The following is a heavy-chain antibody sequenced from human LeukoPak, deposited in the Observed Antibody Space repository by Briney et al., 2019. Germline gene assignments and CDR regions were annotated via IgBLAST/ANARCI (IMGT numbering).Heavy chain of an antibody. D-gene: IGHD1-26*01. CDR1: GFTFSNYA. CDR2: ISGSGGST. V-gene: IGHV3-23*01. Sequence: SGGSLRLSCAASGFTFSNYALSWVRQAPGKGLEWVSAISGSGGSTHYADSVKGRFTISRDNSKNTLYLQMNSLRAEDTALYYCANTFSLGYWGQGTLVTVSA. CDR3: ANTFSLGY. J-gene: IGHJ4*02.